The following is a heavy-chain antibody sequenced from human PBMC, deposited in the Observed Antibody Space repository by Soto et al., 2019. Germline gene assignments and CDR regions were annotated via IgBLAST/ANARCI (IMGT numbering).Heavy chain of an antibody. CDR1: GFIVSSNY. D-gene: IGHD2-21*01. V-gene: IGHV3-53*01. CDR3: AGGRKRAYFAP. J-gene: IGHJ5*02. CDR2: IYSGGST. Sequence: GGSLRLSCAASGFIVSSNYMSWVRQAPGKGLEWVSIIYSGGSTYYVDTVRGRFTISRDSSKNTLYLQIDSLRAEDTAVYYCAGGRKRAYFAPWGQEPLFTFP.